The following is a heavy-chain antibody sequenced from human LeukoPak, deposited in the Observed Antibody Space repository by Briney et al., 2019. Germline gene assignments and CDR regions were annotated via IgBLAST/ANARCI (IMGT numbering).Heavy chain of an antibody. Sequence: PSETLSLTCAVYGGSFSGYYWSWIRPPPGKGLEWIGEINHSGSTNYNPYLKSRVTISVDTSKNQFSLKLSSVTAADTAVYYCARGYDILTGYTRSFDYWGQGTLVTVSS. CDR1: GGSFSGYY. D-gene: IGHD3-9*01. V-gene: IGHV4-34*01. CDR3: ARGYDILTGYTRSFDY. J-gene: IGHJ4*02. CDR2: INHSGST.